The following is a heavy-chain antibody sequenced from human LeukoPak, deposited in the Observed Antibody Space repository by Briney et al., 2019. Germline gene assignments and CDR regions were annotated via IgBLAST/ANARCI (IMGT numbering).Heavy chain of an antibody. CDR2: IYYSGST. V-gene: IGHV4-59*01. D-gene: IGHD2-15*01. CDR3: ARDRYCSGGSCYSEDGAFDI. Sequence: SETLSLTCTVSGGSISSYYWSWIRQPPGKGLEWIGYIYYSGSTNYNPSLKSRVTISVDTSKNQFSLKLSSVTAADTAVYYCARDRYCSGGSCYSEDGAFDIWGQGTMVTVSS. J-gene: IGHJ3*02. CDR1: GGSISSYY.